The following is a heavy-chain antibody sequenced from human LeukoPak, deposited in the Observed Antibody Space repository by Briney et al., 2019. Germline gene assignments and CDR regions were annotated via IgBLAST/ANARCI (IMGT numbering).Heavy chain of an antibody. CDR3: ARDTGYSSSWVYYYYGMDV. Sequence: KASETLSLTCTVSGGSISSYYWSWIRQPAGRGLEWVGRIYTSGSTNYNPSLKSRVTMSVDTSKNQFSLKLSSVTAADTAVYYCARDTGYSSSWVYYYYGMDVWGQGTTVTVSS. CDR1: GGSISSYY. D-gene: IGHD6-13*01. CDR2: IYTSGST. J-gene: IGHJ6*02. V-gene: IGHV4-4*07.